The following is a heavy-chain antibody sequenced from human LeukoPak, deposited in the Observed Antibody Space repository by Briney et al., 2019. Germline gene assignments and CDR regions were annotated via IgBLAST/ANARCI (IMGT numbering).Heavy chain of an antibody. Sequence: PGGSLRLSCAASGFTFSSYAMSWVRQAPGKGLEWVSGISGSGTSTYSADSVKGRFTISRDNSKNTLYLQMNSLRAEDTAVYYCAKVAKTYDILTGNFDYWGQGNLVTVSS. CDR3: AKVAKTYDILTGNFDY. CDR1: GFTFSSYA. J-gene: IGHJ4*02. D-gene: IGHD3-9*01. CDR2: ISGSGTST. V-gene: IGHV3-23*01.